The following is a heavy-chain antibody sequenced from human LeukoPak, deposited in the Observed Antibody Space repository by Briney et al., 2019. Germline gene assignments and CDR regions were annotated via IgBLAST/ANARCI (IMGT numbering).Heavy chain of an antibody. V-gene: IGHV1-18*01. CDR1: GYTFTSYY. D-gene: IGHD6-19*01. CDR3: ARRVAVARRDAFDI. J-gene: IGHJ3*02. CDR2: ISGYNGNT. Sequence: ASVKVSCKGSGYTFTSYYITWGGQAPGQGLEWMGWISGYNGNTKYVQKLQGRVTMTTDTSTGTAYMELRSLRSDDTAVYYCARRVAVARRDAFDIWGQGTMVTVSS.